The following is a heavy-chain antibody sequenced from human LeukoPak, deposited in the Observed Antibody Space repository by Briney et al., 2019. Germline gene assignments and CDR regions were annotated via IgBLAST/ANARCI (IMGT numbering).Heavy chain of an antibody. CDR1: GYTFTSYG. J-gene: IGHJ3*02. CDR2: ISAYNGNT. V-gene: IGHV1-18*01. Sequence: GASVKVSCKASGYTFTSYGICWVRQAPGQGLEWMGWISAYNGNTNYAQKLQGRVTITTDTSTSTAYMELRSLRSDDTAVYYCARLRKGLYCSSTSCYVIMDAFDIWGQGTMVTVSS. D-gene: IGHD2-2*01. CDR3: ARLRKGLYCSSTSCYVIMDAFDI.